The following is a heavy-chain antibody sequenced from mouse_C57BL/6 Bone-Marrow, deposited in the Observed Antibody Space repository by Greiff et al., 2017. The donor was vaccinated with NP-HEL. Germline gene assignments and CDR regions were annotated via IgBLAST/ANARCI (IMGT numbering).Heavy chain of an antibody. CDR2: IDPENGDT. D-gene: IGHD2-3*01. V-gene: IGHV14-4*01. CDR3: TTRGLLY. CDR1: GFNIKDDY. Sequence: VQLKQSGAELVRPGASVKLSCTASGFNIKDDYMHWVKQRPEQGLEWIGWIDPENGDTEYASKFQGKATITADTSSNTAYLQLSSLTSEDTAVYYCTTRGLLYWGQGTLVTVSA. J-gene: IGHJ3*01.